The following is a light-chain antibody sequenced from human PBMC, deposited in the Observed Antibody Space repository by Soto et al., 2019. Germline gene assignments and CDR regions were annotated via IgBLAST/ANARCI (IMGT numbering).Light chain of an antibody. CDR1: QDISNY. J-gene: IGKJ4*01. CDR3: QQYDNLPPLT. CDR2: DAS. Sequence: DIQMTQSPSSLSASVGDRVTITCQASQDISNYLNWYQQKPGKAPKLLIYDASNLETGVPSRFNGSGSGTDFTFTISSLQHEHIATYYCQQYDNLPPLTFGGGTKVEIK. V-gene: IGKV1-33*01.